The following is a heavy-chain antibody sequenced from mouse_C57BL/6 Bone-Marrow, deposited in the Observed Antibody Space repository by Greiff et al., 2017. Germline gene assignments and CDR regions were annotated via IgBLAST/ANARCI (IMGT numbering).Heavy chain of an antibody. Sequence: QVQLQQPGAELVRPGTSVKLSCKASGYTFTSYWMHWVKQRPGQGLEWIGVIDPSDSYTNYNQKFKGKATLTVDTSSSTAFMPLSSLTSEDSAVYYCARRLGQGYWGKGTTLTVSS. J-gene: IGHJ2*01. V-gene: IGHV1-59*01. CDR3: ARRLGQGY. D-gene: IGHD4-1*01. CDR2: IDPSDSYT. CDR1: GYTFTSYW.